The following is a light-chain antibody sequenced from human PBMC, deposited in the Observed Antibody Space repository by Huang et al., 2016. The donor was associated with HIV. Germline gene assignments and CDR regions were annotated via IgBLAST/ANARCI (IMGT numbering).Light chain of an antibody. J-gene: IGKJ1*01. Sequence: EIVMTQSPATLSVSPGERATLSCRASQSVSSNLAWYQQKPGQAPRRLIYAASTRANGIPARFSGSWSGTEFTLTISSLQSEDFAVYYCQQYNNWPRTFGQGTKVEIK. V-gene: IGKV3-15*01. CDR3: QQYNNWPRT. CDR2: AAS. CDR1: QSVSSN.